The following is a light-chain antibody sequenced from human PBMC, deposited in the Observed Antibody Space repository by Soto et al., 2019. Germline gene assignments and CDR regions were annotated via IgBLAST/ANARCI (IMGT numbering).Light chain of an antibody. CDR3: SSYTSSSPWV. Sequence: QSVLTQPASVSGSPGQSITISCTGTSSDVGGYNHVSWYQQHPGKAPKLMIYEVSNRPSGVSNRFSGSKSGNTASLTISGLQAEDEADYYCSSYTSSSPWVFGGGTKLTVL. CDR1: SSDVGGYNH. CDR2: EVS. V-gene: IGLV2-14*01. J-gene: IGLJ3*02.